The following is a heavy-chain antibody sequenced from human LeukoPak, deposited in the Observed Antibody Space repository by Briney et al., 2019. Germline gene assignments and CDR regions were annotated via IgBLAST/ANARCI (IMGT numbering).Heavy chain of an antibody. Sequence: GGSLRLSRAAYGFTFSSYGMSWVRQAPGKGLEWVSAISGSGGSTYYADSVKGRFTISGDNSKNTLYLQMNSLRAEDTAVYYCAKDPGWTVTTDYWGQGTLVTVSS. J-gene: IGHJ4*02. CDR2: ISGSGGST. CDR1: GFTFSSYG. D-gene: IGHD4-17*01. CDR3: AKDPGWTVTTDY. V-gene: IGHV3-23*01.